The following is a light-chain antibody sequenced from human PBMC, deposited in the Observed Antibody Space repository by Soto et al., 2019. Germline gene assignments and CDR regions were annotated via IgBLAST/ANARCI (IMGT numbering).Light chain of an antibody. J-gene: IGLJ1*01. CDR2: YDN. Sequence: SYELTQPPSVSAAPGKTARITCGGTSSGSKSEHWYQQKPRQAHVLVIYYDNDLPAWIPERFSGSNSGNTAPLTISRVEAGDEADYYCQVWDSSSDHFYVFGAGTKVTVL. CDR1: SSGSKS. CDR3: QVWDSSSDHFYV. V-gene: IGLV3-21*04.